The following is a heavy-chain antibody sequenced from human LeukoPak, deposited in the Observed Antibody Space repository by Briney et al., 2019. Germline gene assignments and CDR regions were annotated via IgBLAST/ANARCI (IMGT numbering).Heavy chain of an antibody. J-gene: IGHJ6*02. CDR1: GFTFSSYG. Sequence: GGSLRLSCAASGFTFSSYGMHWVRQAPGKGLEWVAVIWFDGSNKYYADSVKGRLTISRDNSKSTLYLQMNSLRAEDTTVYYCAKAVAATGHYYFGMDVWGQGTTVTVSS. V-gene: IGHV3-33*06. CDR2: IWFDGSNK. CDR3: AKAVAATGHYYFGMDV. D-gene: IGHD6-19*01.